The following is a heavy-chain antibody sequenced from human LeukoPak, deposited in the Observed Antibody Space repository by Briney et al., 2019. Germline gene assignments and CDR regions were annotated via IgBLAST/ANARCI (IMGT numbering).Heavy chain of an antibody. J-gene: IGHJ4*02. V-gene: IGHV4-30-4*01. CDR3: ARSGYRYGLADY. CDR1: GGSINSGDYY. CDR2: IYYSGNT. Sequence: SQTLSLTCTVSGGSINSGDYYWNWIRQPPGKGLEWIGDIYYSGNTYYNLSLTSRVNISVDTSKNQFSLRLTSVTAADTAVYYCARSGYRYGLADYWGQGTLVTVSS. D-gene: IGHD5-18*01.